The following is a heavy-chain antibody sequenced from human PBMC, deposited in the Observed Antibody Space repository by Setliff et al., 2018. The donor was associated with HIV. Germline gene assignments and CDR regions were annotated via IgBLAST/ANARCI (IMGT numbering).Heavy chain of an antibody. CDR3: ARDRHSSGLGSYGP. CDR2: IDSSGTT. CDR1: GGSFGVYR. D-gene: IGHD3-10*01. J-gene: IGHJ5*02. Sequence: KPSETLSLTCTLSGGSFGVYRWSWIRQSAGRGLEWIGRIDSSGTTDYKPSLKGRVAISVDTSRNQFSLRVTSVTAADTAVYFCARDRHSSGLGSYGPWGPGILVTVS. V-gene: IGHV4-4*07.